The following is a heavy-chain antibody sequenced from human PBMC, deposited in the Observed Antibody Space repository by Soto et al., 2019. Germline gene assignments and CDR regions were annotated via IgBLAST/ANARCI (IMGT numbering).Heavy chain of an antibody. CDR1: GGSISSYY. V-gene: IGHV4-59*01. CDR2: IYYSGST. CDR3: ARDRFLYCSGGSCYSRLWFDP. D-gene: IGHD2-15*01. J-gene: IGHJ5*02. Sequence: SETLSLTCTVSGGSISSYYWSWIRQPPGKGLERIGYIYYSGSTNYNPSLKSRVTISVDTSKNQFSLKLSSVTAADTAVYYCARDRFLYCSGGSCYSRLWFDPWGQGTLVTVSS.